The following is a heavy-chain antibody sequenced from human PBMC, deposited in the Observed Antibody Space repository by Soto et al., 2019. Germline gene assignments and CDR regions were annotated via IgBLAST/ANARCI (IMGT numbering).Heavy chain of an antibody. D-gene: IGHD3-3*01. CDR3: AKDTVGGYSFWSGYYSDGLDV. CDR2: IRGSADGT. V-gene: IGHV3-23*01. J-gene: IGHJ3*01. Sequence: EVKLLESGGGLAQPGGSLRLSCVGSGFTFASYAISWVRQAPGERLQWIAAIRGSADGTDYAHSVRGRFTISRDNAKKTVHLQMDSLRVEDTAVYFCAKDTVGGYSFWSGYYSDGLDVWGQGTLVSVS. CDR1: GFTFASYA.